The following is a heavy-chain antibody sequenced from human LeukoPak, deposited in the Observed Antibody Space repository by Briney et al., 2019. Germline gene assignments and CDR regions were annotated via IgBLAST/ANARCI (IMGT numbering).Heavy chain of an antibody. J-gene: IGHJ4*02. CDR3: AKAGGYFDY. V-gene: IGHV3-23*01. Sequence: GGSLRLSCAASGFTFNSYAMTWVRQAPGKGLEWVSTISGSGGRTYYPDSVKGRFTISRDNSKNTLYLQMNSLRAEDTAVYYSAKAGGYFDYRGQGTLVTVSS. D-gene: IGHD3-10*01. CDR2: ISGSGGRT. CDR1: GFTFNSYA.